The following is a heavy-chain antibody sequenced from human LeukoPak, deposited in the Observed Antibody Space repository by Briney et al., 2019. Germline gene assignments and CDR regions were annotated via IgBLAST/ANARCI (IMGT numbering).Heavy chain of an antibody. D-gene: IGHD6-6*01. Sequence: PSETLSLTCTVSGGSISSSSYYWGWIRQPPGKGLEWIGSIYYSGSTYHNPSLKSRVTISVDTSKNQFSLKLSSVTAADTAVYYCARDLLAARPGRRDYWGQGTLVTVSS. CDR1: GGSISSSSYY. J-gene: IGHJ4*02. CDR2: IYYSGST. V-gene: IGHV4-39*07. CDR3: ARDLLAARPGRRDY.